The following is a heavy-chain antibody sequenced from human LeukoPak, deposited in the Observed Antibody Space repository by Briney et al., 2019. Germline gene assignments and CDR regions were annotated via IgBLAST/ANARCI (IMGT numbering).Heavy chain of an antibody. Sequence: GGSLRLSCAASGFTFSSYSMNWVRQAPGKGLEWVSSISSSSSYIYYADSVTGRFTVSRDNSKNTVDLQMNNLRAEDTAIYYCAKDHANTPVVTNWGQGILVSVSS. V-gene: IGHV3-21*04. CDR1: GFTFSSYS. CDR2: ISSSSSYI. D-gene: IGHD2-21*02. J-gene: IGHJ4*02. CDR3: AKDHANTPVVTN.